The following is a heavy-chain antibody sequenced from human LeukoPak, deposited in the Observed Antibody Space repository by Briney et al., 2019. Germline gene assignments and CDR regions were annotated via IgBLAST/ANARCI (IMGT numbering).Heavy chain of an antibody. J-gene: IGHJ6*03. Sequence: ASVKVSCKASGYTFTSYYMHWVRQAPGQGLEWMGIINPSGGSPSYAQKFQGRVTMTRDTSTSTVYMELSSLRSEDTAVYYCARGGYCSSTSCYSVVYYYYYMDVWGKGTTVTVSS. V-gene: IGHV1-46*01. D-gene: IGHD2-2*02. CDR3: ARGGYCSSTSCYSVVYYYYYMDV. CDR1: GYTFTSYY. CDR2: INPSGGSP.